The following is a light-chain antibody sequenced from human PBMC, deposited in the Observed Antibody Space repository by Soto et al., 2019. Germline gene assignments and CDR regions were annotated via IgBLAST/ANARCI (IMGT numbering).Light chain of an antibody. CDR3: QHYGSSPWT. V-gene: IGKV3-20*01. CDR1: QSVSSNY. Sequence: EIVLTQSPGTLSLSPGERATLSCRASQSVSSNYLAWYQQKPGQAPRLLIYGASSRATDIPDRFSGSGSGTDFTLTINSLEPADFAAYYCQHYGSSPWTFGQGTKVDI. CDR2: GAS. J-gene: IGKJ1*01.